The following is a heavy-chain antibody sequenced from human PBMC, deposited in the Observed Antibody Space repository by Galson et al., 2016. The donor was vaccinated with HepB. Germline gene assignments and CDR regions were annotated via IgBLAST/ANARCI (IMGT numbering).Heavy chain of an antibody. Sequence: SLRLSCAASGFTLSNYAIHWVRQAPGKGLEWVAVISYDGSSKYYADSVKGRFTISRDNSKQTLYLQMNSLRAEDTAVYYCARDLLLRVRGVLDYWGQGTLVTVSS. J-gene: IGHJ4*02. CDR2: ISYDGSSK. D-gene: IGHD3-10*01. CDR1: GFTLSNYA. CDR3: ARDLLLRVRGVLDY. V-gene: IGHV3-30-3*01.